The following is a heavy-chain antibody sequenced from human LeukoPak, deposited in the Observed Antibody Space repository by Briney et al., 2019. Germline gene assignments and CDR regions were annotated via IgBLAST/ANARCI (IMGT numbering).Heavy chain of an antibody. CDR1: GFTFRTHS. CDR3: ATAADSGTVEDIYGHSFAY. Sequence: PGGSLRLACEASGFTFRTHSMNWVRQAPGKGLEWVSSISSSSSYIYYADSVKGRFTISRDNAKNSLYLQMNSLRAEDTAAYYFATAADSGTVEDIYGHSFAYRGQRTLVTVSS. D-gene: IGHD3-10*01. CDR2: ISSSSSYI. V-gene: IGHV3-21*01. J-gene: IGHJ4*02.